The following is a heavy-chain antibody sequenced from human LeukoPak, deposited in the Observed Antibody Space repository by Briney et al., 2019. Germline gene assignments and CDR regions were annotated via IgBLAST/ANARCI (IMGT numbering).Heavy chain of an antibody. D-gene: IGHD2-2*03. CDR2: INSDGSST. J-gene: IGHJ4*02. CDR3: ARTPPGYCSSTSCGRLDY. CDR1: GFTFSSYW. V-gene: IGHV3-74*01. Sequence: GGSLRLSCAASGFTFSSYWMRWVRQAPGKGLVWVSRINSDGSSTSYADSVKGRFTISRDNAKNTLYLQMNSLRAEDTAVYYCARTPPGYCSSTSCGRLDYWGQGTLVTVSS.